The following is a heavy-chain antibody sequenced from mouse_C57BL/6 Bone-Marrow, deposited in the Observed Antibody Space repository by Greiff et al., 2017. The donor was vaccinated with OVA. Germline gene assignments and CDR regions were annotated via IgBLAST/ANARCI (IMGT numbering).Heavy chain of an antibody. V-gene: IGHV1-42*01. J-gene: IGHJ2*01. CDR3: ARKEYYYGSRAHFDY. D-gene: IGHD1-1*01. Sequence: VQLKQSGPELVKPGASVKISCKASGYSFTGYYMNWVKQSPEKSLEWIGEINPSTGGTTYNQKFKAKATLTVDKSSSTAYMPLKSLTSEDSAVCYFARKEYYYGSRAHFDYWGQGTTLTVSS. CDR2: INPSTGGT. CDR1: GYSFTGYY.